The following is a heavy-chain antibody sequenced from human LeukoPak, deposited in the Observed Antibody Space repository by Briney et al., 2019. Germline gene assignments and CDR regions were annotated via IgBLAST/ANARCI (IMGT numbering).Heavy chain of an antibody. CDR3: ARYDFWSGSGMDY. CDR1: GYTFTGYY. CDR2: INPNSGGT. D-gene: IGHD3-3*01. Sequence: ASVKVSCKASGYTFTGYYMHWVRQAPGQGLEWMGWINPNSGGTNYAQKFQGRVTMTRDTSISTAYMEPSRLRSDDTAVYYCARYDFWSGSGMDYWGQGTLVTVSS. V-gene: IGHV1-2*02. J-gene: IGHJ4*02.